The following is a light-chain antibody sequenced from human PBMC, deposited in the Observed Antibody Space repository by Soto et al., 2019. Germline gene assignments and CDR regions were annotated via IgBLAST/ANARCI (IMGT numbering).Light chain of an antibody. Sequence: DIQMTQSPSSLAASVGDRVTITCRASQAISNTVSWRQQKPGKAPKSLMYAASRLQSVVPENFSGSGSGTEFTLTISSLQHEDVAIYDCQQYNRYPYTFGQGTKLEIK. CDR2: AAS. J-gene: IGKJ2*01. CDR3: QQYNRYPYT. CDR1: QAISNT. V-gene: IGKV1-16*02.